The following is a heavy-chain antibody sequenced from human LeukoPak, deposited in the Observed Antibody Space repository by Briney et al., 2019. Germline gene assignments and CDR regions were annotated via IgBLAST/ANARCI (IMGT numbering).Heavy chain of an antibody. Sequence: PSETLSLTCAVSGGSFSGYYWSWLRQPPGKGLEWIGEVSNSGCTNYNPARKSLVTISVDTSKNQFSLSLSSVTAADTAVYYCARGPRPGLLWFGELLSNWFDPCGQGTLVTVSS. CDR1: GGSFSGYY. J-gene: IGHJ5*02. CDR2: VSNSGCT. D-gene: IGHD3-10*01. CDR3: ARGPRPGLLWFGELLSNWFDP. V-gene: IGHV4-34*01.